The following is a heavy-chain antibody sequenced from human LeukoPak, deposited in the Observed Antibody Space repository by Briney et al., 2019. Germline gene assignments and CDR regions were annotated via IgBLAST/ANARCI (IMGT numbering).Heavy chain of an antibody. CDR2: INPNSGGT. Sequence: ASVKVPCKASGYTFTGYYMHWVRQAPGQGLEWMGWINPNSGGTDYAQKFQGRVTMTRDTSISTAYMELSRLRSDGTAVYYCASFFLIGSGWTNAFDIWGQGTMVTVSS. CDR1: GYTFTGYY. CDR3: ASFFLIGSGWTNAFDI. D-gene: IGHD6-19*01. J-gene: IGHJ3*02. V-gene: IGHV1-2*02.